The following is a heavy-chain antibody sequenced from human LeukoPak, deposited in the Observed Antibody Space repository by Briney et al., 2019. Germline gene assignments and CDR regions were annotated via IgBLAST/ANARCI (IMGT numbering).Heavy chain of an antibody. J-gene: IGHJ5*02. Sequence: KISCKGSGYSFTSNWIGWVRQAPGQGLEWMGWISAYNGNTNYAQKLQGRVTITTDTSTSTAYMELRSLRSDDTAVYYCARGFGYYDSSGYRRGWFDPWGQGTLVTVSS. D-gene: IGHD3-22*01. CDR2: ISAYNGNT. CDR1: GYSFTSNW. V-gene: IGHV1-18*04. CDR3: ARGFGYYDSSGYRRGWFDP.